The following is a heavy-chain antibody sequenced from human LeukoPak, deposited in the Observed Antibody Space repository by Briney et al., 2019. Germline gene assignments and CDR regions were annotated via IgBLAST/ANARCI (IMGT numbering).Heavy chain of an antibody. D-gene: IGHD1-26*01. CDR1: GGSFSGYY. J-gene: IGHJ4*02. Sequence: SETLSLTCAVYGGSFSGYYWSWIRQPPGKGLEWIGEINHSGSTNYNPSLKSRVTISVDTSKNQFSLKLSSVTAADTAVYYCARDSRVVGASYFDYWGQGTLVTVSS. CDR3: ARDSRVVGASYFDY. CDR2: INHSGST. V-gene: IGHV4-34*01.